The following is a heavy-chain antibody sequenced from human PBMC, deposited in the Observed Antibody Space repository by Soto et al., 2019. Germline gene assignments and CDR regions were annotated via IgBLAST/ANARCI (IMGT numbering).Heavy chain of an antibody. D-gene: IGHD3-16*01. CDR2: INPSGGST. CDR3: ATRPPPHSWLGGAEPDYYYYGMDV. Sequence: ASVKVSCKASGYTFTSYYMHWVRQAPGQGLEWMGIINPSGGSTSYAQKFQGRVTMTRDTSTSTVYMELSSLRSEDTAVYYCATRPPPHSWLGGAEPDYYYYGMDVWGQGTTVTVSS. CDR1: GYTFTSYY. V-gene: IGHV1-46*01. J-gene: IGHJ6*02.